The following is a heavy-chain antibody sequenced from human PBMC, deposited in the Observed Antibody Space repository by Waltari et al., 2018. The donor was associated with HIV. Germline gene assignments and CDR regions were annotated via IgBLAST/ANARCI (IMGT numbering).Heavy chain of an antibody. Sequence: QLQLQESGPGLVKPSETLSLTCTVSGGSISSTNYYWGWIRQPPGKGLEWIGNIYYSGSPHYNPSLKSRVTISVDTAKNQFSLKLSSVTAADTAVEYCARATQYSSSWTTQLRRWVHPWGQGTLVTVSS. CDR2: IYYSGSP. CDR3: ARATQYSSSWTTQLRRWVHP. D-gene: IGHD6-13*01. J-gene: IGHJ5*02. V-gene: IGHV4-39*07. CDR1: GGSISSTNYY.